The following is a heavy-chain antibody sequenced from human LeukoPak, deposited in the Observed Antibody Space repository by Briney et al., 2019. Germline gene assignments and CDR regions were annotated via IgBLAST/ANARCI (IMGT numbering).Heavy chain of an antibody. V-gene: IGHV3-7*01. CDR1: GFTFSSYW. CDR2: INQDGSEK. CDR3: AREASLNYMDV. J-gene: IGHJ6*04. D-gene: IGHD5-24*01. Sequence: TGGSLRLSCTASGFTFSSYWMSWVRQAPGKGLEWVANINQDGSEKYYVDSVKGRFTISRDNAKNSLYLQMSSLRAEDTAVYYCAREASLNYMDVWGKGTTVTVSS.